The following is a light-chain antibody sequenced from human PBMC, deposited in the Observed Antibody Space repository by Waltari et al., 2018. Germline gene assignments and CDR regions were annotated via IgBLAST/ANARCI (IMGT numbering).Light chain of an antibody. CDR2: EVS. CDR3: CSYAGSYTWV. Sequence: QAALTQPSSVSGSPGQSVTISCTGTSSDIGGYNYVSWYQQHPGTAPKLMIYEVSKRPSGVSDRFSGSKSGNTASLTISGLQTDDEADYYCCSYAGSYTWVFGGGTRLTVL. J-gene: IGLJ2*01. V-gene: IGLV2-11*01. CDR1: SSDIGGYNY.